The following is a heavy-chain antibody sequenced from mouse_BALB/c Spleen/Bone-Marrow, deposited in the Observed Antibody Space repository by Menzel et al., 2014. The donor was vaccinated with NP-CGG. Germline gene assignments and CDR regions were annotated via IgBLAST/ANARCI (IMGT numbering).Heavy chain of an antibody. D-gene: IGHD2-12*01. CDR2: IRNKAKGYTT. J-gene: IGHJ1*01. V-gene: IGHV7-3*02. CDR3: ARDRNNDIHWYLDV. CDR1: GFTFSDYY. Sequence: EVKLMESGGGLVQPGGSLRLSCATSGFTFSDYYMSWVRQPPGKALEWLGFIRNKAKGYTTEYIPSVKGRFTISRDNSQSMLYLQMNNLRAEDSATYYCARDRNNDIHWYLDVWGAGTTVTVSS.